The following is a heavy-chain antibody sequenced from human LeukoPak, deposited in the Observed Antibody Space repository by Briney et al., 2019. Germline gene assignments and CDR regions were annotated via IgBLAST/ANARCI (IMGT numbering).Heavy chain of an antibody. J-gene: IGHJ4*02. CDR3: AKDRSGGLLWFGELLYGFDY. Sequence: GGSLRLSCAASGFTFSSYGMHWVRQAPGKGLEWVAFIRYDGSNKYYADSVKGRFTISRDNSKNTLYLQMNSLRAEDTAAHYCAKDRSGGLLWFGELLYGFDYWGQGTLVTASS. V-gene: IGHV3-30*02. CDR2: IRYDGSNK. CDR1: GFTFSSYG. D-gene: IGHD3-10*01.